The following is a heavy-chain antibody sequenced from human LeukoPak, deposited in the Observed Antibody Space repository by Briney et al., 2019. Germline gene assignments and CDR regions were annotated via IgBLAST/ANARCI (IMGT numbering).Heavy chain of an antibody. CDR1: GFTFISNW. CDR3: ARSVSDAFDI. V-gene: IGHV3-74*01. CDR2: ISSDGSSI. Sequence: GGSLRLSCAASGFTFISNWMHWVRQAPGKGLVWVSHISSDGSSISYADSVKGRFTISRDNARNTLYVQMNSLRAEDTAVYYCARSVSDAFDIWGQGTMVTVSS. D-gene: IGHD2-8*01. J-gene: IGHJ3*02.